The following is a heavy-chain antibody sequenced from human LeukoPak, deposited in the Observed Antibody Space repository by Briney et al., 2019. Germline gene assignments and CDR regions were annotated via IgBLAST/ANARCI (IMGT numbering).Heavy chain of an antibody. Sequence: ASVKVSXKASGYTFTSYGISWLRQAPGQGLEWLGWISVYNGNTNYAQKFQGRVTITTEESTSTAYMELSSLRSEETAVYYCARGTNRNHGVFDSWGQGTMVTVSS. D-gene: IGHD1-14*01. J-gene: IGHJ3*02. CDR3: ARGTNRNHGVFDS. V-gene: IGHV1-18*01. CDR1: GYTFTSYG. CDR2: ISVYNGNT.